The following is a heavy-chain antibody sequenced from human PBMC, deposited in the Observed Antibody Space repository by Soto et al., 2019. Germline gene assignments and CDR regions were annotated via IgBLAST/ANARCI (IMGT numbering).Heavy chain of an antibody. CDR1: GFTFSSYG. CDR3: ARDPLDHSGSYSLLGGDYFDY. V-gene: IGHV3-33*01. J-gene: IGHJ4*02. Sequence: PGGSLRLSCAASGFTFSSYGMHWVRQAPGKGLEWVAVIWYDGSNKYYADSVKGRFTISRDNSKNTLYLQMNSLRAEDTAVYYCARDPLDHSGSYSLLGGDYFDYWGQGTLVTAPQ. CDR2: IWYDGSNK. D-gene: IGHD1-26*01.